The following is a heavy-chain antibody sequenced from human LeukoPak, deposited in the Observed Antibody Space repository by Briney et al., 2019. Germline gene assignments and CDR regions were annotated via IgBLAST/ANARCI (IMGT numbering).Heavy chain of an antibody. CDR1: GGSMKNYY. D-gene: IGHD6-19*01. CDR3: ASTKLGYSSGWH. Sequence: PSETLSLTCTVSGGSMKNYYWSWIRQPPGKGLEWIGYIHDTRGTNYNPYLKSRVTISVDTSKNQFSLKLSSVTASDTAIYYCASTKLGYSSGWHWGQGTLVTVSS. J-gene: IGHJ4*02. CDR2: IHDTRGT. V-gene: IGHV4-4*08.